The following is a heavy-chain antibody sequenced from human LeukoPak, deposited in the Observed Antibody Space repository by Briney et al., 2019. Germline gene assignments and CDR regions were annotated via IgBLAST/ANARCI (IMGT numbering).Heavy chain of an antibody. J-gene: IGHJ5*02. Sequence: ASVKVSFKASGYTFTSYGISWVRQAPGQGLEWMGWISAYNGNTNYAQKLQGRVTMTTDTSTSTAYMELRSLRSDDTAVYYCARQVVPAAIPDWFAPWGQGTLVTVSS. CDR3: ARQVVPAAIPDWFAP. D-gene: IGHD2-2*02. CDR2: ISAYNGNT. CDR1: GYTFTSYG. V-gene: IGHV1-18*01.